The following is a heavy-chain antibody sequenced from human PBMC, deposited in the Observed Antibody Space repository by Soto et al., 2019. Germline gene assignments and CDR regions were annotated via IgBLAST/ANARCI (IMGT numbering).Heavy chain of an antibody. J-gene: IGHJ6*02. CDR2: ISHDGSNR. CDR1: GFTFSYYA. Sequence: QVHLVESGGGVVQPGKSLRLSCAASGFTFSYYAMHWVRQAPGKGLEWVALISHDGSNRYFADSVKARFTISRDNSKSTVYLQINGLRPEDTAVYFCAREAESVVGASYFYFYGMDVWGQGTTVTVSS. D-gene: IGHD1-26*01. CDR3: AREAESVVGASYFYFYGMDV. V-gene: IGHV3-30-3*01.